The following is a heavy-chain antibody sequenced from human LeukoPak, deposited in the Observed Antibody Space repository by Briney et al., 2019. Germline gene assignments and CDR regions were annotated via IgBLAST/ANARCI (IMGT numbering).Heavy chain of an antibody. V-gene: IGHV4-59*01. J-gene: IGHJ4*02. CDR2: IYYSGST. Sequence: SETLSLTCTVSGGSLSSYYWSWIRQPPGKGLEWIGYIYYSGSTNYNPSLKSRVTISVDTSKNQFSLKLSSVTAADTAVYYCARAGTYYYDSSGYYYLDYWGQGTLVTVSS. CDR3: ARAGTYYYDSSGYYYLDY. D-gene: IGHD3-22*01. CDR1: GGSLSSYY.